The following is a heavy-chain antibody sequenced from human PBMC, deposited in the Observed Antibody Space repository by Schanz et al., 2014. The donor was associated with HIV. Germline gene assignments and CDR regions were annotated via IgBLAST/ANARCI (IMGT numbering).Heavy chain of an antibody. D-gene: IGHD3-22*01. CDR1: GFTFSSFG. Sequence: QLQLVESGGGVVQPGRSLRLSCAASGFTFSSFGMHWVRQAPGKGLEWVAVISSDGSEEYFADSVKGRFTISRDNSKNTLYLQMNSLRTEDTALYYCAKGASPYHDSSGFYPDYWSQGTLVTVSS. CDR3: AKGASPYHDSSGFYPDY. J-gene: IGHJ4*02. CDR2: ISSDGSEE. V-gene: IGHV3-30*18.